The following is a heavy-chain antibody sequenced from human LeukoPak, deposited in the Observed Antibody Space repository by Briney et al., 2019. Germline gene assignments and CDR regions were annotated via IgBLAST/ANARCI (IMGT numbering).Heavy chain of an antibody. CDR2: IYYSGST. Sequence: SETLSLTCTVSGGSISSYYWSSLRQPPGRGLEWIGYIYYSGSTNYNPSLKSRVTISVDTSKNQFSLKLSSVTAADTAVYYCARGGQWLDGFDYWGQGTLVTVSS. CDR1: GGSISSYY. D-gene: IGHD6-19*01. J-gene: IGHJ4*02. CDR3: ARGGQWLDGFDY. V-gene: IGHV4-59*01.